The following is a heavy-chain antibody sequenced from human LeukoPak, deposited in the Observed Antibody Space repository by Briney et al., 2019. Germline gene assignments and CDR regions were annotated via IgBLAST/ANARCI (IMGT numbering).Heavy chain of an antibody. J-gene: IGHJ4*02. Sequence: GRSLRLSCAASGFTFSSYGMHWVRQAPGKGLEWVAVIPYDGSNKYYADSVKGRFTISRDNSKNTLYLQMNSLRAEDTAVYYCAKDEGSSWLFDYWGQGTLVTVSS. CDR2: IPYDGSNK. V-gene: IGHV3-30*18. CDR1: GFTFSSYG. CDR3: AKDEGSSWLFDY. D-gene: IGHD6-13*01.